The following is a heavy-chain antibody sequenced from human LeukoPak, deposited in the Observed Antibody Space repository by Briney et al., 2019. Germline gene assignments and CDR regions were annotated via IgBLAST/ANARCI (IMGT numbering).Heavy chain of an antibody. Sequence: GASVKVSCKASGYTFTGYYMHWVRQAPGQGLEWMGIINPSGGSTSYAQKFQGRVTITRNTSISTAYMELSSLRSEDTAVYYCARARRLRTYYFDPWGQGTLVTVSS. CDR3: ARARRLRTYYFDP. J-gene: IGHJ4*02. D-gene: IGHD3-10*01. CDR1: GYTFTGYY. V-gene: IGHV1-46*01. CDR2: INPSGGST.